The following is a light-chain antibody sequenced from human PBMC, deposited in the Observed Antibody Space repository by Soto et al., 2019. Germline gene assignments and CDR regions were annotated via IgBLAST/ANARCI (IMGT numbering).Light chain of an antibody. CDR2: LNN. V-gene: IGLV1-44*01. J-gene: IGLJ2*01. Sequence: QSVLTQPPSASGTPGQRVTISCSGSSSNIGSETVNWYQHLPGTAPQLLIYLNNHRPSGVPDRFSGSKSDTSASLAISGLQSEDEADYYCATWDDSLKRVVFGGGTKLTVL. CDR1: SSNIGSET. CDR3: ATWDDSLKRVV.